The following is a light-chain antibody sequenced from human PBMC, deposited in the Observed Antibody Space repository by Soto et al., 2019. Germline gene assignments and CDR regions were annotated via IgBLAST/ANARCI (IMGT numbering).Light chain of an antibody. Sequence: QSVLTQPASVSGFPGQSIAISCTGTFSDVGGYDYVSWYQQHPDKAPKLMIYEVTKRPSGVSNRFSGSKSGNTASLTISGLQPEDEADYYCSSHTSGSTRVFGSGTKVTVL. CDR1: FSDVGGYDY. CDR2: EVT. J-gene: IGLJ1*01. V-gene: IGLV2-14*01. CDR3: SSHTSGSTRV.